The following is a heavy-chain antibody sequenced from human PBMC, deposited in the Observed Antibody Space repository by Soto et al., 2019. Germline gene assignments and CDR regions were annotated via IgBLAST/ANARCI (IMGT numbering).Heavy chain of an antibody. J-gene: IGHJ6*02. D-gene: IGHD6-19*01. CDR2: IWYDGSNK. V-gene: IGHV3-33*01. CDR1: GFTFSSYG. CDR3: ARDEDSSGWYYNYYGMDV. Sequence: GGSLRLSCAASGFTFSSYGMHWVRQAPGKGLEWVAVIWYDGSNKYYADSVKGRFTISRDNSKNTLYLQMNSLRAEDTAVYYCARDEDSSGWYYNYYGMDVWGQGTTVTVSS.